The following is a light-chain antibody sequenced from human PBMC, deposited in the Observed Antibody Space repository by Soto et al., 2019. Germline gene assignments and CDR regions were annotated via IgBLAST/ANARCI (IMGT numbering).Light chain of an antibody. CDR1: SSNIGAGYN. Sequence: QAVVTQPPSLSGAPGQRVTISCTGSSSNIGAGYNVHWYRLLPVTSPKLLIYANTNRPSGVPDRFSGSNSGTSASLAITGLQAEDEADYYCQSYDSSLSAYVFGTGTKVTVL. CDR2: ANT. CDR3: QSYDSSLSAYV. V-gene: IGLV1-40*01. J-gene: IGLJ1*01.